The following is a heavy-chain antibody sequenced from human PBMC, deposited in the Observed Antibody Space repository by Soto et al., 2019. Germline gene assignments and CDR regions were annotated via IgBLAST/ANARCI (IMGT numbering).Heavy chain of an antibody. Sequence: PGGSLRLSCTPSGFIVSHNDISWVRQAPWTGLEWVSVIYSSGTTYYADYVKGRFAISREDYKNTLYLQMNSLRHEDTAVYYCARGITGTTFDYCGEGTLLPVSS. V-gene: IGHV3-53*01. D-gene: IGHD1-20*01. CDR1: GFIVSHND. J-gene: IGHJ4*02. CDR3: ARGITGTTFDY. CDR2: IYSSGTT.